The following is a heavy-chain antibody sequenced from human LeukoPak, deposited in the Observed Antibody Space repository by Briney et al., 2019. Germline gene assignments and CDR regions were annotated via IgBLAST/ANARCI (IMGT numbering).Heavy chain of an antibody. CDR2: IYYSGST. CDR3: VRIFEYSSPPWFDP. Sequence: SETLPLTCTVSGGSISSHYWSWIRQPPGKGLEWIGYIYYSGSTNYNPSLKSRVTISVDTSKNQFSLKLSSVTAADTAVYYCVRIFEYSSPPWFDPWGQGTLVTVSS. J-gene: IGHJ5*02. CDR1: GGSISSHY. V-gene: IGHV4-59*11. D-gene: IGHD6-6*01.